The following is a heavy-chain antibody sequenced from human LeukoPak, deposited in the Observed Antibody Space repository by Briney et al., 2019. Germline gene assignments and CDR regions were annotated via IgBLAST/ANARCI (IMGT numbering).Heavy chain of an antibody. D-gene: IGHD3-3*01. CDR2: IYPNTGGT. J-gene: IGHJ4*02. CDR1: GYTFTGYY. CDR3: AREGNGFWSGYYTIDY. Sequence: ASVKVSCKASGYTFTGYYIHWVRQAPGQGLEWMGWIYPNTGGTNSAQKFQGRVTMTRDTSISTAYMELSSLRSDDTAVFYCAREGNGFWSGYYTIDYWGRGTLVTVSS. V-gene: IGHV1-2*02.